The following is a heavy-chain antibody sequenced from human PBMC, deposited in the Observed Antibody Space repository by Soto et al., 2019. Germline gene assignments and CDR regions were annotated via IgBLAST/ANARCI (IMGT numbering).Heavy chain of an antibody. CDR1: SGSVNVYY. D-gene: IGHD3-3*01. Sequence: SETMSLACAVYSGSVNVYYWNWIRQPTGKGLEWIGAINHTGGTHYNPSLKSRVTMSVDTSKNQFSLRLSSVTAADTAIYYCATSITVFGLLIPPLGPRGRGTQVPGS. V-gene: IGHV4-34*01. J-gene: IGHJ5*02. CDR2: INHTGGT. CDR3: ATSITVFGLLIPPLGP.